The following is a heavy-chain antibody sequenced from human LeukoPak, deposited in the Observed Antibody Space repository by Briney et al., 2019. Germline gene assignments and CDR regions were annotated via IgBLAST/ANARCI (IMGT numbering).Heavy chain of an antibody. Sequence: GGSLRLSCAASGFTFDDYAMHWVRQAPGKGLEWVSGISWNSGSVGSADSVKGRFTISRDNAKNSLYLQMNSLRVEDTALYYCAKVKDYHGSGFDYWAREPWSPSPQ. J-gene: IGHJ4*02. D-gene: IGHD3-10*01. CDR2: ISWNSGSV. CDR1: GFTFDDYA. CDR3: AKVKDYHGSGFDY. V-gene: IGHV3-9*01.